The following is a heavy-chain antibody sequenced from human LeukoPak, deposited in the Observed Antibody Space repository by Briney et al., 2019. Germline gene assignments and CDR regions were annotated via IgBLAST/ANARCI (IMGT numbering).Heavy chain of an antibody. CDR1: GFTFSSYW. D-gene: IGHD6-13*01. Sequence: GGSLRLSCAASGFTFSSYWMSWVRQAPGKGLEWVANIKQDGSEKYYVDSVKGRFTISRDNAKNSLYLQMNSLRAEDTAVYYCARDRVGQQLVGRKYYYYYMDVWGKGTTVTISS. CDR2: IKQDGSEK. CDR3: ARDRVGQQLVGRKYYYYYMDV. J-gene: IGHJ6*03. V-gene: IGHV3-7*01.